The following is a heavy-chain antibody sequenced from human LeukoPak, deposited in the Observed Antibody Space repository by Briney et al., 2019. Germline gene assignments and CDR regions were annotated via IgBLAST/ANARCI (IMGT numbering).Heavy chain of an antibody. D-gene: IGHD3-22*01. CDR2: IYSGGSR. CDR1: GFSVSSNY. CDR3: ARGGYYDSTGYFLTDY. V-gene: IGHV3-66*01. Sequence: PGGSLRLSCAASGFSVSSNYMSWVRQAPGKGLEWVSIIYSGGSRYYADSVKGRFTISRDNSKNTLYLQMNSLGAEDTAVYYCARGGYYDSTGYFLTDYWGQGTLVTVSS. J-gene: IGHJ4*02.